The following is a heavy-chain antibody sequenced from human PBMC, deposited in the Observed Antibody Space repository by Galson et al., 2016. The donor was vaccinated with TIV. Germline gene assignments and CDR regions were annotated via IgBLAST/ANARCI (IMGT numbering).Heavy chain of an antibody. CDR3: AGGATVTPYSFFDY. CDR1: GYTFSSYS. CDR2: ISGYSGNT. V-gene: IGHV1-18*04. D-gene: IGHD4-17*01. Sequence: SVKVSCKASGYTFSSYSINWVRQAPGQGLEWMEWISGYSGNTNYAQKFQSRVTMTTDTSTGTTYMELRSLRSDDTAVYYCAGGATVTPYSFFDYWGQGTLVTVFS. J-gene: IGHJ4*02.